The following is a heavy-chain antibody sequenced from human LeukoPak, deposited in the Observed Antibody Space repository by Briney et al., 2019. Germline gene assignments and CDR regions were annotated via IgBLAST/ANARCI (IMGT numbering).Heavy chain of an antibody. Sequence: ASVKVSCKASGYTFTSYDMNWVRQATGQGLEWMGWMNPNSGNTGYAQKVQGRVTMTRNTSISTAYMELSSLRSEDTAVYYCATGVLRYFDWLSKGDAFDIWGQGTMVTVSS. CDR1: GYTFTSYD. V-gene: IGHV1-8*01. J-gene: IGHJ3*02. CDR2: MNPNSGNT. D-gene: IGHD3-9*01. CDR3: ATGVLRYFDWLSKGDAFDI.